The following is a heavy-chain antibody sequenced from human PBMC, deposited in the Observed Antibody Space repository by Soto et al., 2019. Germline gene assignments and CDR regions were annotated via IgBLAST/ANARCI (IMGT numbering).Heavy chain of an antibody. Sequence: ASVKVSCKVSGYTLTELSMHWVRQAPGKGLEWMGGFDPEDGETIYAQKFQGRVTMTEDTAIRTAYMEVSRLRSDDTAVYYCARGRASGSYYLLDYWGQGTLVTVSS. CDR1: GYTLTELS. CDR2: FDPEDGET. V-gene: IGHV1-24*01. CDR3: ARGRASGSYYLLDY. D-gene: IGHD3-10*01. J-gene: IGHJ4*02.